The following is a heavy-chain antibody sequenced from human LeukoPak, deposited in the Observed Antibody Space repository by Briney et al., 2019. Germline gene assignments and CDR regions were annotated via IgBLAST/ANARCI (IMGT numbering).Heavy chain of an antibody. V-gene: IGHV3-23*01. J-gene: IGHJ4*02. CDR1: GFTFSSYA. CDR2: ISGSGGST. D-gene: IGHD6-19*01. Sequence: PGGSLRLSCAASGFTFSSYAMSWVRQAPGKGLEWVSAISGSGGSTYYADSVKGRFTISRDNSKNTLYLQMNSLRAEDTAVYYCAKTPTAPGSSGWYDYWGQGTLVTVSS. CDR3: AKTPTAPGSSGWYDY.